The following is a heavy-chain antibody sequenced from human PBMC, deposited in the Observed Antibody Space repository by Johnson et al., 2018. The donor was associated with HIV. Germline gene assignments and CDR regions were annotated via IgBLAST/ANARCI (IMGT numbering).Heavy chain of an antibody. D-gene: IGHD1-26*01. CDR3: ARSGGSYLVLWAFDI. J-gene: IGHJ3*02. Sequence: QVQLVESGGGVVQPGRSLRLSCAASGFTFSNFALHWVRQAPGKGLEWVAIISYDGNNKYYADSVKGRFTISRDNSKNTLYMQMNSLKPEDTALYYCARSGGSYLVLWAFDIWGQGTMVTVSS. CDR2: ISYDGNNK. V-gene: IGHV3-30-3*01. CDR1: GFTFSNFA.